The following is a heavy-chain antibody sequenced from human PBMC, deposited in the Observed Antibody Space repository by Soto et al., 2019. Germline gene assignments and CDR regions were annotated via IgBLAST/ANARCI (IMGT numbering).Heavy chain of an antibody. CDR1: GGSISSYY. CDR2: IYYSGST. Sequence: SETLSLTCTVSGGSISSYYWSWIRQPPGKGLEWIGYIYYSGSTNYNPSLKSRVTISVDTSKNQFSLKLSSVTAADTAVYYCARLQYYDILTAEGGILYYFDYEGSWGQETLVTVSS. J-gene: IGHJ4*02. CDR3: ARLQYYDILTAEGGILYYFDYEGS. V-gene: IGHV4-59*08. D-gene: IGHD3-9*01.